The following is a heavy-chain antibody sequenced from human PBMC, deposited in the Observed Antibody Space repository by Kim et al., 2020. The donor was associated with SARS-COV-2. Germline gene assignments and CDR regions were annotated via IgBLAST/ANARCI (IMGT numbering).Heavy chain of an antibody. CDR3: ARVVAAYTSGGMDV. V-gene: IGHV4-39*01. Sequence: SETLSLTCSVSGGSISSSTYYWGWIRQPPGKGLEWIGSIYYSGSTYYNPSLKSRVTISIDTSKNQFSLKLSSVTAADTAMYYCARVVAAYTSGGMDVWGQGTTVTVSS. D-gene: IGHD2-15*01. J-gene: IGHJ6*02. CDR2: IYYSGST. CDR1: GGSISSSTYY.